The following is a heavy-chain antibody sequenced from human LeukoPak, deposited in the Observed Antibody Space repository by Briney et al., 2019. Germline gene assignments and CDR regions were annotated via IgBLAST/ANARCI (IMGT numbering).Heavy chain of an antibody. CDR3: ARGGAAADNWFDP. Sequence: GGSLRLSCAASGFTFSSYSMNWVRQAPGKGLEWVSYISSSSSTIYYADSVKGRFTISRDNAKNSLYLQMNSLRAEDTAVYYCARGGAAADNWFDPWGQGTPVTVSS. D-gene: IGHD6-13*01. CDR1: GFTFSSYS. V-gene: IGHV3-48*01. J-gene: IGHJ5*02. CDR2: ISSSSSTI.